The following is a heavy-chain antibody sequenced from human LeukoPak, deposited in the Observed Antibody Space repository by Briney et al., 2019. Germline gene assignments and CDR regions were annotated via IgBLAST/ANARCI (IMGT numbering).Heavy chain of an antibody. CDR2: IYPGDSDS. CDR3: ASLSTPLYSKLYEYFDY. J-gene: IGHJ4*02. Sequence: GESLKISCKGSGYSFPNYWIGWVRQMPGKGLEWMGIIYPGDSDSRYSPSFQGQVTISADKSISTAYLQWSSLKASDTAMYYCASLSTPLYSKLYEYFDYWGQGTLVTVSS. D-gene: IGHD4-11*01. V-gene: IGHV5-51*01. CDR1: GYSFPNYW.